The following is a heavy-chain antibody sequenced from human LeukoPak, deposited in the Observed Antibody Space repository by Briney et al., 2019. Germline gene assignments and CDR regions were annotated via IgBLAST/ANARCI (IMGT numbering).Heavy chain of an antibody. CDR3: ATRGWEQWLVLSWSELGYFQH. CDR1: GYTLTELP. Sequence: ASVKVSCKVSGYTLTELPMHWVRQAPGKGLEWMGGFDPEDGETIYAQKFQGRVTMTEDTSTDTAYMELSSLRSEDTAVYYCATRGWEQWLVLSWSELGYFQHWGQGTLVTVSS. J-gene: IGHJ1*01. CDR2: FDPEDGET. D-gene: IGHD6-19*01. V-gene: IGHV1-24*01.